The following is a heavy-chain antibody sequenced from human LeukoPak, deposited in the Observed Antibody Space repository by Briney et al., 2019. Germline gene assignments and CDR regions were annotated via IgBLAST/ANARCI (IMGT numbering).Heavy chain of an antibody. CDR2: ISSSSSYI. V-gene: IGHV3-21*01. D-gene: IGHD2-2*01. J-gene: IGHJ5*02. Sequence: GGSLRLSCAASGFTFSSYSMNWVRQAPGKGLEWVSSISSSSSYIYYADSVKGRFTISRDNAKNSLYLQMNSLRAGDTAVYYCARSFHAAPAAMKKVGDWFDPWGQGTLVTVSS. CDR3: ARSFHAAPAAMKKVGDWFDP. CDR1: GFTFSSYS.